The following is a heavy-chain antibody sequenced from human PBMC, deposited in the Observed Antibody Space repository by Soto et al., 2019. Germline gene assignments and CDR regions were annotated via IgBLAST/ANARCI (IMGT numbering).Heavy chain of an antibody. J-gene: IGHJ4*02. CDR2: IYWDDDK. D-gene: IGHD2-15*01. Sequence: QITLKESGPTLVKPTQTLTLTCTFSGFSLSTSGVGVGWIRQPPGKALEWLALIYWDDDKRYSPSLKSRLTIPKDTSKNQVVLTMTNMDPVHTATYYCAHRPSYCSGGSCYSGFDYWGQGTLVTVSS. V-gene: IGHV2-5*02. CDR3: AHRPSYCSGGSCYSGFDY. CDR1: GFSLSTSGVG.